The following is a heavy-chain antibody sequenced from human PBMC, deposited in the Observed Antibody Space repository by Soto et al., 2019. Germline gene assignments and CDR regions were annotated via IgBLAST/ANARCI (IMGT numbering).Heavy chain of an antibody. V-gene: IGHV1-69*13. Sequence: AASVKVSCKASGGTFSSYAISWVRQAPGQGLEWMEGIIPIFGTANYAQKFQGRVTITADESTSTAYMELSSLRSEDTAVYYCARDGGLKYDFWSGYYSVFDYWGQGTLVTVSS. D-gene: IGHD3-3*01. CDR1: GGTFSSYA. CDR2: IIPIFGTA. J-gene: IGHJ4*02. CDR3: ARDGGLKYDFWSGYYSVFDY.